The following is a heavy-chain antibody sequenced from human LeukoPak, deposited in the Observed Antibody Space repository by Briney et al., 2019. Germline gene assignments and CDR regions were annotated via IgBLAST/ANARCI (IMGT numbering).Heavy chain of an antibody. Sequence: SETLSLTCAVSGYSISSGYYWGWIRQPPGKGPEWIGRNYHSGSTYYNPSLKSRVTISVDTSKNQFSLKLSSVTAADTAVYYCARHGVLRFLEWFHWFDPWGQGTLVTVSS. CDR2: NYHSGST. D-gene: IGHD3-3*01. CDR1: GYSISSGYY. CDR3: ARHGVLRFLEWFHWFDP. V-gene: IGHV4-38-2*01. J-gene: IGHJ5*02.